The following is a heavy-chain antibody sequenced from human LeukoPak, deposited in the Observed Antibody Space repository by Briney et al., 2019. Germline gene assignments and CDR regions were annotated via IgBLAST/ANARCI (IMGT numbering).Heavy chain of an antibody. Sequence: PGGSLRLSCAASGFTLNSYSMNWVRQAPGKGLEWVSYIRSSGDMVYYADSVKGRLTISRDIAKNSVYLQMNSLRDEDTAVYYCVRDPDALDYWGQGTPVTVSS. CDR3: VRDPDALDY. J-gene: IGHJ4*02. V-gene: IGHV3-48*02. CDR1: GFTLNSYS. CDR2: IRSSGDMV.